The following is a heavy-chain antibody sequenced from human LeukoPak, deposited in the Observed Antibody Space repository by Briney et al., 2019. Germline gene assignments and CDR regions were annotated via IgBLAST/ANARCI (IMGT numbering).Heavy chain of an antibody. V-gene: IGHV3-30*18. Sequence: PGGSLRLSCIVSGLIFENFDIHWVRQAPGKGLEWVAIVSKDGHDQCADSVKGRCSISRDNSKNTLYLQMTSLTTEDTATYFCAKEDNWGGYFPQRGQGTQVTV. CDR1: GLIFENFD. D-gene: IGHD7-27*01. CDR2: VSKDGHDQ. CDR3: AKEDNWGGYFPQ. J-gene: IGHJ4*02.